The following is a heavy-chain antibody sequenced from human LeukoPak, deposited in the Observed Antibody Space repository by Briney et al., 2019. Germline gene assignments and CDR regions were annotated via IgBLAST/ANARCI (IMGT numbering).Heavy chain of an antibody. Sequence: ASVKVSCKSSGYTFTSYDIHWVRQVTGQGFEWMGWMTPNSGNTGYAQNFQDRVTMTRDTSIGTAYMQLSSLRSEDTAVYYCVRGGLSDNWVDAFDMWGQGTMVTVSS. D-gene: IGHD1-1*01. J-gene: IGHJ3*02. CDR3: VRGGLSDNWVDAFDM. CDR2: MTPNSGNT. V-gene: IGHV1-8*01. CDR1: GYTFTSYD.